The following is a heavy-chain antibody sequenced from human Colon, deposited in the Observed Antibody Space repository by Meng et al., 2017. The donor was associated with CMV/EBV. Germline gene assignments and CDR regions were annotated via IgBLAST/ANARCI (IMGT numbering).Heavy chain of an antibody. CDR3: AREHYSNYDY. J-gene: IGHJ4*02. CDR1: GFTFSDYY. CDR2: ISSSGSTI. Sequence: GESLKISCAASGFTFSDYYMSWIRQAPGKGLEWVSYISSSGSTIYDADSVKGRFTISRDNAKNSLYLQMNSLRAEDTAVYYCAREHYSNYDYWGQGTLVTVSS. V-gene: IGHV3-11*04. D-gene: IGHD4-11*01.